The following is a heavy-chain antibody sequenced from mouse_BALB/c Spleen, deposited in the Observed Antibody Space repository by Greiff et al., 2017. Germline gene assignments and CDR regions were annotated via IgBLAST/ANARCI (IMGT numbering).Heavy chain of an antibody. CDR3: ARGPRITTGAWFAY. CDR2: IYPGDGDT. J-gene: IGHJ3*01. CDR1: GYTFTSYW. Sequence: VQLQQSGAELARPGASVKLSCKASGYTFTSYWMQWVKQRPGQGLEWIGAIYPGDGDTRYTQKFKGKATLTADKSSSTAYMQLSSLASEDSAVYYCARGPRITTGAWFAYWGQGTLVTVSA. D-gene: IGHD2-4*01. V-gene: IGHV1-87*01.